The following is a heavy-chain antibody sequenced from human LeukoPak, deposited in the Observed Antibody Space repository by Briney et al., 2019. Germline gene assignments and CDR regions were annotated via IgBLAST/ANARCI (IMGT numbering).Heavy chain of an antibody. CDR2: ISGSGGST. CDR1: GFTFSSYA. V-gene: IGHV3-23*01. J-gene: IGHJ4*02. CDR3: AKENRKGITIFGVVIMSYYFDY. Sequence: AGGSLRLSCAASGFTFSSYAMSWVRQAPGKGLEWVSAISGSGGSTYYADSVKGRFTISRDNSKNTLYLQMNSLRAEDTAVYYCAKENRKGITIFGVVIMSYYFDYWGQGTLVTVSS. D-gene: IGHD3-3*01.